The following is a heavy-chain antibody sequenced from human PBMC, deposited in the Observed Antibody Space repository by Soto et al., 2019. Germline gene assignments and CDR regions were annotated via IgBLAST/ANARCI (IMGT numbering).Heavy chain of an antibody. V-gene: IGHV3-66*01. Sequence: EVQLVEAGGDLVQPGGSLRLSCAASGFIVNYIRMTWVRQAPGKGLEWVSVMFSGGSTHYADSVKGRFTISRDNSKNTVYLQMNSLRDEDTAIYYCARVVTVSGNYYYYMDVWGKGTKVTVSS. CDR1: GFIVNYIR. CDR2: MFSGGST. D-gene: IGHD2-15*01. CDR3: ARVVTVSGNYYYYMDV. J-gene: IGHJ6*03.